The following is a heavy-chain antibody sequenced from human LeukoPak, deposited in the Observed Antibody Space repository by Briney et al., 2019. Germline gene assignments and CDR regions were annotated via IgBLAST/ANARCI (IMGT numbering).Heavy chain of an antibody. V-gene: IGHV3-23*01. CDR3: ARDIVVVVAATPGYFDY. D-gene: IGHD2-15*01. CDR1: GFTFSSYA. CDR2: ISGSGGST. J-gene: IGHJ4*02. Sequence: GVSLRLSCAASGFTFSSYAMSWVRQAPGKGLEWVSAISGSGGSTYYADSVKGRFTISRDNSKNTPYLQMNSLRAEDTAVYYCARDIVVVVAATPGYFDYWGQGTLVTVSS.